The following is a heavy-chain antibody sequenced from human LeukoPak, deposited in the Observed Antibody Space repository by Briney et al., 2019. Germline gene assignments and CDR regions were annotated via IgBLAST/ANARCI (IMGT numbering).Heavy chain of an antibody. J-gene: IGHJ6*02. Sequence: GGSLRLPCSASGFTFSDYAMTWVRQAPGKGLEWVGFIRANAYEGTTEYAASVKGRFTISRDDSKNTVYLQMNSLKTEDTGVYYCTKPDLLWVGEDVWGPGTTVTVSS. CDR2: IRANAYEGTT. V-gene: IGHV3-49*04. CDR1: GFTFSDYA. D-gene: IGHD2/OR15-2a*01. CDR3: TKPDLLWVGEDV.